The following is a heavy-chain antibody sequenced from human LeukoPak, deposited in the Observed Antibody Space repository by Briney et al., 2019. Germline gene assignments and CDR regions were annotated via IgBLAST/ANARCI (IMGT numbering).Heavy chain of an antibody. CDR3: ARGLRYCSSTSCYQYWFDP. Sequence: SETLSLTCTVSGGSISSGGYYWSWIRQHPGKGLEWIGYIYYSGSTYYNPSLKSRITISADTSKNQFSLKLSSVTAADTAVYYCARGLRYCSSTSCYQYWFDPWGQGTLVTVSS. CDR1: GGSISSGGYY. CDR2: IYYSGST. D-gene: IGHD2-2*01. J-gene: IGHJ5*02. V-gene: IGHV4-31*03.